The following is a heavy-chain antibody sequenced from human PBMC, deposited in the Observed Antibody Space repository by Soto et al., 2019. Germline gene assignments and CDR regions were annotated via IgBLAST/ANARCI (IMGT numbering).Heavy chain of an antibody. V-gene: IGHV3-30-3*01. Sequence: GGSLRLSCAASGFTFSSYAMHWVRQAPGKGLEWVAVISYDGSNKYYADSVKGRFTISRDNSKNTLYLQMNSLRAEDTAVYYCARAFRYYDSRGSDAFDIWGQGTMVTVSS. CDR2: ISYDGSNK. CDR3: ARAFRYYDSRGSDAFDI. D-gene: IGHD3-22*01. J-gene: IGHJ3*02. CDR1: GFTFSSYA.